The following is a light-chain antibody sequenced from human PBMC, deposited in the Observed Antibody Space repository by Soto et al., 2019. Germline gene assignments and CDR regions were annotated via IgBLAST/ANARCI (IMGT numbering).Light chain of an antibody. CDR1: QTSSRW. CDR2: DAS. Sequence: IQMTQSPSTLSASVGDEFTITCLASQTSSRWLAWYQQKPGRAPKLLIYDASTLESGVPSRFSGSGSETEFTLTISRLQPDDFATYFCHSRAFGQGTRLEIK. J-gene: IGKJ5*01. CDR3: HSRA. V-gene: IGKV1-5*01.